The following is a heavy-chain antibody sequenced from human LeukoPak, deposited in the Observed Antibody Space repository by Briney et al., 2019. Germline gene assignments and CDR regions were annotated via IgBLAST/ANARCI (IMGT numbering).Heavy chain of an antibody. CDR1: GLTFSSHW. V-gene: IGHV3-23*01. J-gene: IGHJ4*02. CDR2: ISGSGDDT. CDR3: AKDPFGAPHYFDY. D-gene: IGHD3-16*01. Sequence: PGGSLRLSCAASGLTFSSHWMHWVRQAPGKGLEWVSTISGSGDDTYYADSVKGRFIISRDNSKNTLYLQMNNLRAEDTSIYFCAKDPFGAPHYFDYWGQGTLVTVSP.